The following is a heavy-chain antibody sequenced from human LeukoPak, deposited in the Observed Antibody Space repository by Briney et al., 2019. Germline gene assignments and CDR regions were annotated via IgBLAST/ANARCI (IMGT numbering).Heavy chain of an antibody. CDR2: IYYSGST. CDR1: GGSISSGGYS. D-gene: IGHD3-10*01. Sequence: PSQTLSLTCAVSGGSISSGGYSWSWIRQPPGKGLEWIGYIYYSGSTYYNPSLKSRVTISVDTSKNQFSLKLSSVTAADTAVYYCARDGEGDEGFDYWGQGTLVTVSS. CDR3: ARDGEGDEGFDY. J-gene: IGHJ4*02. V-gene: IGHV4-30-4*07.